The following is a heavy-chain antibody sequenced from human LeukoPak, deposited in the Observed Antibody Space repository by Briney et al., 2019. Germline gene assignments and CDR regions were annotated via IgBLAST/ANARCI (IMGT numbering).Heavy chain of an antibody. CDR2: IIPIFGAA. Sequence: SVKVSCRASGSTFSSYAISWVRQAPGQGLEWMGGIIPIFGAANYAQKFQGRVTITTDESTSTAYMELSSLRSEDTAVYYCARGDHPGRFDPWGQGTLVTVSS. CDR1: GSTFSSYA. J-gene: IGHJ5*02. V-gene: IGHV1-69*05. CDR3: ARGDHPGRFDP.